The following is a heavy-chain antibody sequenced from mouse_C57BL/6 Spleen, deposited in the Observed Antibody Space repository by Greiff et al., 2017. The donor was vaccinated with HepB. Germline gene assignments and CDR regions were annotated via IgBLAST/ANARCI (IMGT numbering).Heavy chain of an antibody. Sequence: EVQLQQSGAELVRPGASVKLSCTASGFNIKDYYMHWVKQRPEQGLEWIGRIDPEDGDNEYAPKFQGKATMTADTSSNTAYLQLSSLTSEDTAVYYCTTRFTTVATGGAMDYWGQGTSVTVSS. CDR1: GFNIKDYY. D-gene: IGHD1-1*01. CDR3: TTRFTTVATGGAMDY. CDR2: IDPEDGDN. V-gene: IGHV14-1*01. J-gene: IGHJ4*01.